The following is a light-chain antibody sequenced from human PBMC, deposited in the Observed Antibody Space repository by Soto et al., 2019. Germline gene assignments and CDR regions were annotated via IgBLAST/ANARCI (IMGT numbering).Light chain of an antibody. CDR3: QQSYSIPYT. J-gene: IGKJ2*01. Sequence: DIQMTQSPSSLSASVGDRVTITCRASQSISTYLNWYQQKPGKAPKVMIYATSSLQSGVPSRFSGSGSGTEFTLTISSLHPEDFATYYCQQSYSIPYTFGQGTKLEIK. CDR2: ATS. V-gene: IGKV1-39*01. CDR1: QSISTY.